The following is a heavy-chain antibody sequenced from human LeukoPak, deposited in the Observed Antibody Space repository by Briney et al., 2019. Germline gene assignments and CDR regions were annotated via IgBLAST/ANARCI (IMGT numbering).Heavy chain of an antibody. V-gene: IGHV3-30*18. J-gene: IGHJ4*02. CDR3: AKDQYDYVRGEFDY. D-gene: IGHD3-16*01. CDR1: GFTFSSYD. Sequence: GGSLRLSCAASGFTFSSYDMHWVRQAPGKGLEWVAVISYDGNDKHYADSVKGRFTISKDNSKNTLYLQMNSLRVEDTAVYYCAKDQYDYVRGEFDYWGQGTLVTVSS. CDR2: ISYDGNDK.